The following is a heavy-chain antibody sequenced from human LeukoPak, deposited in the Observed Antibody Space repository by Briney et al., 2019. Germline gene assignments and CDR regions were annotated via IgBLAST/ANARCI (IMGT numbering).Heavy chain of an antibody. V-gene: IGHV3-30-3*01. Sequence: PGRSLRLSCAASGFTFSSYAMHWVRQAPGKGLEWVAVISYDGSNKYYADSVKGRFTISRDNSKNTLYLQMNSLRAEDTAVYYCAKGERSSSPRWFDPWGQGTLVTVSS. CDR2: ISYDGSNK. J-gene: IGHJ5*02. CDR1: GFTFSSYA. CDR3: AKGERSSSPRWFDP. D-gene: IGHD6-6*01.